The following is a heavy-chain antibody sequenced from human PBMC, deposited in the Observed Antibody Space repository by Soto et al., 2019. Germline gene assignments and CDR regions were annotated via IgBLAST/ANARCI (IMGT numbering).Heavy chain of an antibody. CDR3: AKGEGCSTTSCRPSYYYYMDV. V-gene: IGHV3-23*01. CDR1: AFTFSNFA. CDR2: ISGSDVTT. J-gene: IGHJ6*03. D-gene: IGHD2-2*01. Sequence: GGSLRLSCAASAFTFSNFAMSWVRQAPGKGLEWVSTISGSDVTTYYADSVKGRFTISRDNSKSALYLQMNSLRVEDTAVYFCAKGEGCSTTSCRPSYYYYMDVWGKGTTVTVSS.